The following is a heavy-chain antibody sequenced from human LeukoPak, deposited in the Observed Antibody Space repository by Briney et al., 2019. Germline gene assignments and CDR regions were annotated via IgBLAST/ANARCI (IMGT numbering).Heavy chain of an antibody. CDR1: GYTFTSYG. CDR2: ISAYNGNT. J-gene: IGHJ6*03. Sequence: GASVKVSCKASGYTFTSYGISWVRQAPGQGLEWMGWISAYNGNTNYAQKLQGRVTMTTDTSTSTAYMELRSLRSDDTAVYYCARVRDVDTVYYYYYMDVWGKGTTVTVSS. CDR3: ARVRDVDTVYYYYYMDV. D-gene: IGHD5-18*01. V-gene: IGHV1-18*01.